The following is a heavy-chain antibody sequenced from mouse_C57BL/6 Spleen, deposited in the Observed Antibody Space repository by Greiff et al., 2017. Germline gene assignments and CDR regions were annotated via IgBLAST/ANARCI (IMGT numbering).Heavy chain of an antibody. CDR1: GYTFTDYE. J-gene: IGHJ4*01. CDR3: TRLPPPYYYAMDY. V-gene: IGHV1-15*01. CDR2: IDPETGGT. Sequence: QVQLKQSGAELVRPGASVTLSCKASGYTFTDYEMHWVKQTPVHGLEWIGAIDPETGGTAYNQKFKGKAILTADKSSSTAYMELRSLTSEDSAVYYCTRLPPPYYYAMDYWGQGTSVTVSS.